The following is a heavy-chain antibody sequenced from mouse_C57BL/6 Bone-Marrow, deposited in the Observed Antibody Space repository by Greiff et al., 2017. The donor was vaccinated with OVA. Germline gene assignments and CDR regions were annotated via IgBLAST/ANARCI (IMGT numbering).Heavy chain of an antibody. D-gene: IGHD2-1*01. Sequence: QVQLQQPGAELVKPGASVKLSCKASGYTFTSYWMQWVKQRPGQGLEWIGEIDPSDSYTNYNQKFKGKATLTVDTSSSTAYKQLSSLTSEDSAVYYCARFYYGNYVIAMDYWGQGTSVTVSS. J-gene: IGHJ4*01. CDR1: GYTFTSYW. CDR2: IDPSDSYT. CDR3: ARFYYGNYVIAMDY. V-gene: IGHV1-50*01.